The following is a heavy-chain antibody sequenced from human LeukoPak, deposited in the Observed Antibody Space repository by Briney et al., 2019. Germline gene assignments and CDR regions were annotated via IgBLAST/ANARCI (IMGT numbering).Heavy chain of an antibody. Sequence: PGGSLRLSCAASGFLINSDVMTWVRQPPGRGLEWVSAISVDGHGSDYAYSVKGRFTISRDNAKNIVYLQMNSLTAEDTALYYCARRVGGTPDYWGRGTQVTVSS. D-gene: IGHD1-1*01. CDR2: ISVDGHGS. J-gene: IGHJ4*02. V-gene: IGHV3-23*01. CDR1: GFLINSDV. CDR3: ARRVGGTPDY.